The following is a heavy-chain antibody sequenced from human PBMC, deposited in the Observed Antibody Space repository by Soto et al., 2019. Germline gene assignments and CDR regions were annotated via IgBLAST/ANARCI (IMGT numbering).Heavy chain of an antibody. CDR1: GGSIDSSTYY. J-gene: IGHJ5*02. CDR3: ARHSTGYYYSWFDP. Sequence: QLQLQESGPGLVKPSETLSLTCTVSGGSIDSSTYYWGWIRQPPGKGLEWIGSIFYNGNTFYNPSLKSRSTISVDTSKNQFSLKLSSVTAADPAVYYCARHSTGYYYSWFDPWGQGTLVTVSS. V-gene: IGHV4-39*01. D-gene: IGHD3-22*01. CDR2: IFYNGNT.